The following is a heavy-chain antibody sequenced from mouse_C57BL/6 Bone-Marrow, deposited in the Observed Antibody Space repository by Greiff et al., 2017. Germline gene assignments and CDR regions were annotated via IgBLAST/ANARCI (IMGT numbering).Heavy chain of an antibody. CDR2: IDPSDSYT. CDR1: GYTFTSYW. Sequence: QVQLQQPGAELVRPGTSVKLSCKASGYTFTSYWMHWVKQRPGQGLEWIGVIDPSDSYTNYNQKFKGKATLTVDTSSSTAYMQLSSLTSEDSAVYYCARRDYGPLYWGQGTSVTVSS. V-gene: IGHV1-59*01. CDR3: ARRDYGPLY. J-gene: IGHJ4*01. D-gene: IGHD1-1*01.